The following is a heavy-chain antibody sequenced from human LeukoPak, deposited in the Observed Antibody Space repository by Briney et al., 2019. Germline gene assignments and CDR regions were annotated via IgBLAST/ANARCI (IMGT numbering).Heavy chain of an antibody. CDR3: ARDDAAAGNFNDAFDI. Sequence: ASVKVSCKASGYTFTSYGISWVRQAPGQGLEWMGWISAYNGNTNYAQKLQGRVTMTTDTSTSTAYMELRSLRSDDTAVYYCARDDAAAGNFNDAFDIWGQGTMVTVSS. D-gene: IGHD6-13*01. V-gene: IGHV1-18*01. J-gene: IGHJ3*02. CDR2: ISAYNGNT. CDR1: GYTFTSYG.